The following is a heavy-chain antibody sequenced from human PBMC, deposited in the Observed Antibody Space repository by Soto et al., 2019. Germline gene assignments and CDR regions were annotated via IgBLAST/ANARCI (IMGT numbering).Heavy chain of an antibody. J-gene: IGHJ4*02. CDR2: IKSITDGGTT. CDR3: TTGRSTYGLDS. V-gene: IGHV3-15*01. CDR1: AFSFTNAW. Sequence: GGSLRLSCVASAFSFTNAWMSWVRQAPGKGLEWVGRIKSITDGGTTDYAAPVKGRFTISRDDSNNTLYLQMNSLKTEDTAVYYCTTGRSTYGLDSWGQGTLVTVSS. D-gene: IGHD5-18*01.